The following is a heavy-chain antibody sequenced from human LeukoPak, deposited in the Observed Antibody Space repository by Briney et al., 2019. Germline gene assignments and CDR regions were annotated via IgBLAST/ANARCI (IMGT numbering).Heavy chain of an antibody. CDR1: GYTFTSYY. J-gene: IGHJ4*02. V-gene: IGHV1-46*01. CDR2: INPSGGST. Sequence: APVKVSCKASGYTFTSYYMHWVRQAPGQGPEWMGIINPSGGSTSYAQKFQGRVTMTRDMSTSTVYMELSSLRSEDTAVYYCARIGYSYGYGFFDYWGQGTLVTVSS. D-gene: IGHD5-18*01. CDR3: ARIGYSYGYGFFDY.